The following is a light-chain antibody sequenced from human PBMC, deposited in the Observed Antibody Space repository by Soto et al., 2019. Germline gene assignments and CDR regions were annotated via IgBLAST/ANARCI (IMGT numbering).Light chain of an antibody. CDR1: QSIITY. CDR3: QQSYSTLGIT. V-gene: IGKV1-39*01. Sequence: DIQMTQSPSSLSASVGDLFTIACRASQSIITYLNWYQRKPGKAPKLLIYAASSLQSGVPSRFSGSGSGTDFTLTISSLQPEDFATYYCQQSYSTLGITFGQGTRLEIK. J-gene: IGKJ5*01. CDR2: AAS.